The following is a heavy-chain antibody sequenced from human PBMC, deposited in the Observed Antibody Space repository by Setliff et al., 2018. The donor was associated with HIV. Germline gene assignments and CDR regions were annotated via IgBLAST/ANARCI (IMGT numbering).Heavy chain of an antibody. J-gene: IGHJ4*02. D-gene: IGHD3-3*01. Sequence: PSETLSLTCTVSGGSINSTSYYWGWIRQPPGNGLEWIGSIYHTWSTYYKPSLKSRVTISVDTYKNQFSLRLSSVAAGDTAVYYCARSIVPVASGYYYFEYWGQGTLVTVSS. CDR3: ARSIVPVASGYYYFEY. V-gene: IGHV4-39*01. CDR2: IYHTWST. CDR1: GGSINSTSYY.